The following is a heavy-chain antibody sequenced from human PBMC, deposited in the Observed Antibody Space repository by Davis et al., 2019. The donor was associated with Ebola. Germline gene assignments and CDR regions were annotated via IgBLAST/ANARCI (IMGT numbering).Heavy chain of an antibody. Sequence: GESLKISCPSSGYTFTTYWIAWVRQLPGKGLEWMGLISPGDSETSYSPSFQRQVTISVDKSLSITYLQWSTLKASDTAMYYCARLPRGYFDQGYGLDVWGQGTTVTVSS. D-gene: IGHD2/OR15-2a*01. CDR1: GYTFTTYW. CDR2: ISPGDSET. V-gene: IGHV5-51*01. CDR3: ARLPRGYFDQGYGLDV. J-gene: IGHJ6*02.